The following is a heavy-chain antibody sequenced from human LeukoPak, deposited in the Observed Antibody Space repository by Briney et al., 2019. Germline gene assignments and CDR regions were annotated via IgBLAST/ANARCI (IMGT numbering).Heavy chain of an antibody. D-gene: IGHD1-26*01. CDR1: GYTFTSYG. Sequence: ASVKVSCKASGYTFTSYGISWVRQAPGQGLEWMGWISAYNGNTNYAQKLQGRVTMTTDTSTSTAYMELRSLRSDDTAVYYCAKVGATLYYYGMDVWGQGTTVTVSS. CDR3: AKVGATLYYYGMDV. J-gene: IGHJ6*02. V-gene: IGHV1-18*01. CDR2: ISAYNGNT.